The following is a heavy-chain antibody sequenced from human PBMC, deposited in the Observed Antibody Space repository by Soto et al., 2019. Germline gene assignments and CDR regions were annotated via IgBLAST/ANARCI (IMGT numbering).Heavy chain of an antibody. D-gene: IGHD5-12*01. CDR1: GDSISSGGFS. V-gene: IGHV4-30-2*01. CDR2: IYHGGCT. Sequence: QLHLQESGSGLVKPSQTLSLTCGVSGDSISSGGFSWNWLRQPPGKGLEWIRNIYHGGCTYYNPSLQSRVTISVDKSKNQFSLKLSSVTAADTAVYYCARESRLGYRFFDFWGQGTLVTVSS. J-gene: IGHJ4*02. CDR3: ARESRLGYRFFDF.